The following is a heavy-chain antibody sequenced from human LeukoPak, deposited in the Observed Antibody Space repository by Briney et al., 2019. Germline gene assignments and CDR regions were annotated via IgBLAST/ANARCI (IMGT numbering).Heavy chain of an antibody. Sequence: ASETLSLTCTVSGGSISSYYWSWIRQPPGKGLEWIGYINYSGSTNYNPSLKSRVTISVDTSKSQFSLKLTSVTAADTAVFYCARYFDWPWAFDIWGLGTMVTVSS. CDR3: ARYFDWPWAFDI. CDR1: GGSISSYY. V-gene: IGHV4-59*01. D-gene: IGHD3-9*01. J-gene: IGHJ3*02. CDR2: INYSGST.